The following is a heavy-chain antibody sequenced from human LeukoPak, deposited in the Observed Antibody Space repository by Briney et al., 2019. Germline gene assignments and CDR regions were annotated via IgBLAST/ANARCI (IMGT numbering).Heavy chain of an antibody. D-gene: IGHD3-22*01. CDR2: IYYSGST. J-gene: IGHJ4*02. CDR3: ARGGDYYDRSGYGHFDY. CDR1: GGSISSYY. V-gene: IGHV4-59*01. Sequence: PSETLSLTCTVSGGSISSYYWSWIRQPPGKGLEWIGYIYYSGSTNYNPSLKSRVTISVDTSKNQFSLKLSSVTAADTAVYYCARGGDYYDRSGYGHFDYWGQGTLVTVSS.